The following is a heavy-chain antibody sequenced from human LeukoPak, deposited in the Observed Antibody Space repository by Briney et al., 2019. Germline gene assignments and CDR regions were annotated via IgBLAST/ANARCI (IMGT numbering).Heavy chain of an antibody. CDR3: ARVLKVVVVPTNWFDP. V-gene: IGHV4-34*01. D-gene: IGHD2-2*01. Sequence: SETLSLTCADHGGSSRGYYWSWSRHRPGNGLVWIGEIKHSGSTNYHPSLKNRVTISVDTSKNQFSLKLSSVTAADTAVYYCARVLKVVVVPTNWFDPWGQGTLVTVSS. CDR2: IKHSGST. CDR1: GGSSRGYY. J-gene: IGHJ5*02.